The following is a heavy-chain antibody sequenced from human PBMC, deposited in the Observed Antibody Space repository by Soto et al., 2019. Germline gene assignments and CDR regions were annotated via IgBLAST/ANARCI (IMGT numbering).Heavy chain of an antibody. Sequence: PGGSLRLSCAASGFTFSNYGMHWVRQAPGKGLEWVAIIAYDGTNTYYADPVKGRFTISRDNSKNTLYLQMNSLGGEDTAVYYCAKDDGTFFYDTSGYPLDYWGQGTLVTVSS. CDR3: AKDDGTFFYDTSGYPLDY. J-gene: IGHJ4*02. CDR2: IAYDGTNT. CDR1: GFTFSNYG. V-gene: IGHV3-30*18. D-gene: IGHD3-22*01.